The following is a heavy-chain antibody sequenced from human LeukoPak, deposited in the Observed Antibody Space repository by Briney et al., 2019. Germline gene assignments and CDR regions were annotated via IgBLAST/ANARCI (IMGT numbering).Heavy chain of an antibody. D-gene: IGHD3-16*02. CDR3: ARVFEPPSLMTADI. Sequence: GASVKVSCKASGYTFTSYGISWVRQAPGQGLEWMGGIIPIFGTANYAQKFQGRVTITADESTSTAYMELSSLRSEDTAVYYCARVFEPPSLMTADIWGQGTMVTVSS. J-gene: IGHJ3*02. V-gene: IGHV1-69*13. CDR2: IIPIFGTA. CDR1: GYTFTSYG.